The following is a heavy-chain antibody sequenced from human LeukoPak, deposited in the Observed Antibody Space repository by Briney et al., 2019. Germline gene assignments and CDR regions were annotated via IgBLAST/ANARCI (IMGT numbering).Heavy chain of an antibody. V-gene: IGHV1-69*05. D-gene: IGHD3-16*02. CDR2: IIPIFGTA. CDR3: ARSFSDAFDI. CDR1: GGTFSSYA. Sequence: SVKVSCKASGGTFSSYAISWVRQAPGQGLEWMGGIIPIFGTANYAQKFQGRVTITRDTSASTAYMELSSLKSGDTAIYYCARSFSDAFDIWGQGTMVTVSS. J-gene: IGHJ3*02.